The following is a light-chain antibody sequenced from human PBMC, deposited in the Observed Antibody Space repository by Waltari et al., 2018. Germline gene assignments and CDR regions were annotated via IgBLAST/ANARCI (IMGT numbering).Light chain of an antibody. J-gene: IGLJ2*01. CDR2: RNK. V-gene: IGLV1-47*01. CDR3: AAWDDSLSGLYVV. CDR1: SSNIGSNY. Sequence: QSVLTQPPSASGTPGQRVTISCSGRSSNIGSNYVYWYQQLPGTAPKLLIYRNKQRPSGVPDRFSGSKSGTSASLAISGLRSEDEADYYCAAWDDSLSGLYVVFGGGTKLTVL.